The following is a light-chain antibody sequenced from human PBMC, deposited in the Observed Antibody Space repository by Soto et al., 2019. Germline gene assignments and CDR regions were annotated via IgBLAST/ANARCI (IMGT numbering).Light chain of an antibody. J-gene: IGKJ5*01. CDR1: QSISNR. CDR3: QQASSFPPT. V-gene: IGKV1-12*01. CDR2: AAS. Sequence: DIQMTQSPSTLSASIGDRVTITCRASQSISNRLAWYQQKPGKAPKIMIYAASSLQGGVPSRFSGSGSGTEFTLTISSLQPEDFATYHCQQASSFPPTFGQGTRLEIK.